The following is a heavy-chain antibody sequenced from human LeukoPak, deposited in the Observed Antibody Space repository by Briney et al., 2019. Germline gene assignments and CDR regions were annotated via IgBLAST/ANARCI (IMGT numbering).Heavy chain of an antibody. J-gene: IGHJ4*02. V-gene: IGHV6-1*01. D-gene: IGHD6-13*01. CDR2: TYHRSKWYN. Sequence: SQTLSLTCAISGDSVSSNSVTWNWIRQSPSRGLEWLGRTYHRSKWYNDYEVSVKSRITINPDTSKNQFSLQLNSVTPEDTAVYYCARVRVSSSWSPSHFDYWGQGILVTVSS. CDR1: GDSVSSNSVT. CDR3: ARVRVSSSWSPSHFDY.